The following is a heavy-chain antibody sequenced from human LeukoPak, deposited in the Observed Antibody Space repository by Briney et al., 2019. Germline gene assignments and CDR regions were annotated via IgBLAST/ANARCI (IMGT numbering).Heavy chain of an antibody. CDR3: AKDIQLSA. CDR1: GFNFNDAA. J-gene: IGHJ3*01. D-gene: IGHD5-24*01. CDR2: IASSGRNT. V-gene: IGHV3-23*01. Sequence: GGSLRLSCAASGFNFNDAAMTWVRQAPGKGLEWVSLIASSGRNTYYTDSVRGRFTISRDNSKKTLSLQMNSLRVEDAAIYYCAKDIQLSAWGLGTMVTVSS.